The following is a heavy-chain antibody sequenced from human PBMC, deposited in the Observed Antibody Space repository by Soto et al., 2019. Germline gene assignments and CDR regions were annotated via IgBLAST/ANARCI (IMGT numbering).Heavy chain of an antibody. CDR3: VQTTGWPGFDF. D-gene: IGHD6-19*01. CDR2: IYGGGTT. J-gene: IGHJ4*02. CDR1: GFAVSSKY. V-gene: IGHV3-53*01. Sequence: EVQWVESGGGLIQPWGSLRLSCAASGFAVSSKYMTWVRQAPGKGLEWVSVIYGGGTTYYAESVKGRFTISRDTAKNTLYLQMNSLRAEDTAVYYCVQTTGWPGFDFWGQGTLVTVS.